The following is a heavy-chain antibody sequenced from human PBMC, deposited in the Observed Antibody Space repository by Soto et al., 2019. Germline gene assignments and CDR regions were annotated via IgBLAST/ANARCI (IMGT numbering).Heavy chain of an antibody. CDR1: GYTFTSYW. Sequence: GESLKISCQGFGYTFTSYWIGWVRQMPGKGLEWMGIINPDDSDTRYSPTFQGQVTISADKSITTAYLQWSSLKASDTAMYYCARHPYGGYYWYLDLWGRGSLGTVSS. J-gene: IGHJ2*01. CDR2: INPDDSDT. V-gene: IGHV5-51*01. CDR3: ARHPYGGYYWYLDL. D-gene: IGHD4-17*01.